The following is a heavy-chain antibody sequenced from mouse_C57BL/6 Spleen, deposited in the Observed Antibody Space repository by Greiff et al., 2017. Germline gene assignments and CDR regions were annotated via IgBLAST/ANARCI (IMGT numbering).Heavy chain of an antibody. CDR2: IWSDGST. CDR3: ARHPHYYGSSYDYAMDY. Sequence: VMLVESGPGLVAPSQSLSITCTVSGFSLTSYGVHWVRQPPGKGLEWLVVIWSDGSTTYNSALKSRLSISKDNSKSQVFLKMNSLQTDDTAMYYCARHPHYYGSSYDYAMDYWGQGTSVTVSS. CDR1: GFSLTSYG. D-gene: IGHD1-1*01. J-gene: IGHJ4*01. V-gene: IGHV2-6-1*01.